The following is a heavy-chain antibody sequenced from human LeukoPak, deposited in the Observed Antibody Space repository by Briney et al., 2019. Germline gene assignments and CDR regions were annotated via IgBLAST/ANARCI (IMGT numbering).Heavy chain of an antibody. CDR1: GYTFTSYD. CDR3: ASEGSGYDLRPFDY. D-gene: IGHD5-12*01. CDR2: MNPNSGNT. J-gene: IGHJ4*02. V-gene: IGHV1-8*03. Sequence: ASVKVSCKASGYTFTSYDINWVRQATGQGLEWMGWMNPNSGNTGYAQKFQGRVTITRNTSISTAYMELSSLRSEDTAVYYCASEGSGYDLRPFDYWGQGTLVTVSS.